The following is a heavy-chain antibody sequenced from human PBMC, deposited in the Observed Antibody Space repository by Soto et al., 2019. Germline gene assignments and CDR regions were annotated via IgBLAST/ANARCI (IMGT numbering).Heavy chain of an antibody. CDR2: ISGSGDKT. D-gene: IGHD2-21*01. CDR1: GFTFNNYA. V-gene: IGHV3-23*01. Sequence: GGSLRLSCAASGFTFNNYAMNWVRQAPGKGLEWVSAISGSGDKTYYADSVKGRFTISRDISKNVVYLQMNSLRADDTAVYYCAKVGERFRYYFDYRGQGTLVTVSS. CDR3: AKVGERFRYYFDY. J-gene: IGHJ4*02.